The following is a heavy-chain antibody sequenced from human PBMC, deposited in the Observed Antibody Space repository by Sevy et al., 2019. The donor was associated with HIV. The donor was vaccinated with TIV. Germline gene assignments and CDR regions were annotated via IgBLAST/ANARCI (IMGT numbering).Heavy chain of an antibody. CDR2: ISSSSSYI. V-gene: IGHV3-21*01. CDR1: GFTFSSYS. CDR3: ARVKTSTEYYDFWSGAADYYYYYGMDV. J-gene: IGHJ6*02. Sequence: GGSLRLSCAASGFTFSSYSMNWVRQAPGKGLEWVSSISSSSSYIYYADSVKGRFTISRDNAKNTLYLQMNSLRAEDTAVSYCARVKTSTEYYDFWSGAADYYYYYGMDVWGQGTTVTVSS. D-gene: IGHD3-3*01.